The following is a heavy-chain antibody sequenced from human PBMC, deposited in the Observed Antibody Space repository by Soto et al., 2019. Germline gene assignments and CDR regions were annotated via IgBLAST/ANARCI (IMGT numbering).Heavy chain of an antibody. CDR3: ARDFVDSDYGDYGAFDY. J-gene: IGHJ4*02. CDR1: GFTFSSYW. D-gene: IGHD4-17*01. CDR2: IKQDGSEK. Sequence: GGSLRLSCAASGFTFSSYWMSWVRQAPGKGLEWVANIKQDGSEKYYVDSVKGRFTISRDNAKNSLYLQMNSLRAEDTAVYYCARDFVDSDYGDYGAFDYWGQGTLVTVSS. V-gene: IGHV3-7*01.